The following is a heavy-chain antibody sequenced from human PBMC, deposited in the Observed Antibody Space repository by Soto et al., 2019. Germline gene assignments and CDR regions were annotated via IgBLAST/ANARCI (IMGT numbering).Heavy chain of an antibody. D-gene: IGHD4-17*01. CDR1: GGSISSYY. V-gene: IGHV4-59*08. J-gene: IGHJ5*02. CDR3: ARTIGDTHERNWFDP. Sequence: SETLSLTCTVSGGSISSYYWSWIRQPPGKGLEWIGYIYYSGSTNYNPSLKSRVTISVDTSKNQFSLKLSSVTAADTAVYYCARTIGDTHERNWFDPWGQGTLVTVSS. CDR2: IYYSGST.